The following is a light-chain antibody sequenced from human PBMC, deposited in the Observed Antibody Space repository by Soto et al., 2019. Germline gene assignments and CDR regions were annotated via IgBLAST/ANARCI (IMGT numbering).Light chain of an antibody. J-gene: IGLJ3*02. CDR1: IREVGGDNY. CDR2: EVS. Sequence: QSVLTQPASVSGSPGQSITISCTGTIREVGGDNYVSWYQQHPVKAPELMIYEVSNRPSGVSNRFSGSKSGNTASLTISGLQDEDEADYYCSSYTSSSTRVFGGGTKLTVL. CDR3: SSYTSSSTRV. V-gene: IGLV2-14*01.